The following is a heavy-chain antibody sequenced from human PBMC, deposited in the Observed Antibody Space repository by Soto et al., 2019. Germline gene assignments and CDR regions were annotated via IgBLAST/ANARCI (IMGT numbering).Heavy chain of an antibody. J-gene: IGHJ6*02. D-gene: IGHD3-16*01. CDR3: ARGLGGRMDD. CDR2: IIPILGKT. V-gene: IGHV1-69*08. Sequence: QVQLVQSGAEVKKPGSSVRVSCKAAGTIFSRYTISWVRQAPGQGLEWMGRIIPILGKTNSAQKFQDRVTLPANQSTNTSSTELNRLSLEDTAVYYCARGLGGRMDDWGQGTKVTVSS. CDR1: GTIFSRYT.